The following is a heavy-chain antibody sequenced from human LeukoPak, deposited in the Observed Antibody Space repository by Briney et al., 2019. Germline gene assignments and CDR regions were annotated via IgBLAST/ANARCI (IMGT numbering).Heavy chain of an antibody. D-gene: IGHD2-15*01. J-gene: IGHJ5*02. CDR3: ARKDCSDSSCYANWFDP. CDR1: GYTFTSYD. CDR2: MNPNSGNT. Sequence: APVKVSCKASGYTFTSYDINWVRQATGQGLEWMGWMNPNSGNTGYAQKFQGRVTITRNTSISTAYMELSSLRSEDTAVYYCARKDCSDSSCYANWFDPWGQGTLVTVSS. V-gene: IGHV1-8*03.